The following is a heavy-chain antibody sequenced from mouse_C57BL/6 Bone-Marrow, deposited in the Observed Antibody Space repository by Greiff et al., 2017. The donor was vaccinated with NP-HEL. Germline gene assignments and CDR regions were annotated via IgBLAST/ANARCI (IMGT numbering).Heavy chain of an antibody. CDR3: TITAQATYYFDY. CDR1: GFTFSDAW. J-gene: IGHJ2*01. V-gene: IGHV6-6*01. CDR2: IRNKANNHAT. Sequence: EVKVEESGGGLVQPGGSMKLSCAASGFTFSDAWMDWVRQSPEKGLEWVAEIRNKANNHATYYAESVKGRFTISRDDSKSSVYLQMNSLRAEDTGIYYCTITAQATYYFDYWGQGTTLTVSS. D-gene: IGHD3-2*02.